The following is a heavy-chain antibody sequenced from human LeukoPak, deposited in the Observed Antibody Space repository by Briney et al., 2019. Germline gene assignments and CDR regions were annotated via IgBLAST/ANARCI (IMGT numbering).Heavy chain of an antibody. V-gene: IGHV4-34*01. CDR3: ARVMDYYGSGSLNFDY. CDR2: INHSGST. D-gene: IGHD3-10*01. CDR1: GGSFSGYY. Sequence: PSETLSLTCAVYGGSFSGYYWSWIRQPPGKGLEWIGEINHSGSTNYNPSLKSRVTISVDTSKNQFSLKLSSVTAADTAVYYCARVMDYYGSGSLNFDYWGQGTLVTVSS. J-gene: IGHJ4*02.